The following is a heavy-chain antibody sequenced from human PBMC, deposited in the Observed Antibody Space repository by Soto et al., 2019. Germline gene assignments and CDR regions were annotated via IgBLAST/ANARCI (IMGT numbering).Heavy chain of an antibody. Sequence: GASVKVSCKASGYTFTSYGISWVRQAPGQGLEWMGWISAYNGNTNYAQKLQGRVTMTTDTSTSTAYMELRSLRSDDTAVYYCARAHRERSLNFWSAPHSYYYYYMDVWGKGTTVTVSS. CDR1: GYTFTSYG. CDR3: ARAHRERSLNFWSAPHSYYYYYMDV. V-gene: IGHV1-18*01. CDR2: ISAYNGNT. D-gene: IGHD3-3*01. J-gene: IGHJ6*03.